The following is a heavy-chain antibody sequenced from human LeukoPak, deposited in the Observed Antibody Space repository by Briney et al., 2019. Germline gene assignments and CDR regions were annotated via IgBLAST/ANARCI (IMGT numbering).Heavy chain of an antibody. J-gene: IGHJ4*02. CDR3: ARGPGYCSSTSCFLFDY. V-gene: IGHV4-30-2*05. CDR1: GGSISSGGYS. CDR2: IYHSGST. Sequence: SQTLSLTCAVSGGSISSGGYSWSWIRQPPGKGLEWIGYIYHSGSTYYNPSLKSRVTISVDTSKNQFSLKLSSVTAADTAVYYCARGPGYCSSTSCFLFDYWGQGTLVTVSS. D-gene: IGHD2-2*01.